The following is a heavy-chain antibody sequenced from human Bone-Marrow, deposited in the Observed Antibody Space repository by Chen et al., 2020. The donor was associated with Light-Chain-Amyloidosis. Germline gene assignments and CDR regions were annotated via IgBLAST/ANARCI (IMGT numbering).Heavy chain of an antibody. CDR3: AREGYCSSSSCPFDY. D-gene: IGHD2-2*01. J-gene: IGHJ4*02. CDR1: GFTFSSYA. CDR2: ISFHERNK. Sequence: QVQLVESGGGVVQPGRSLRLSCAASGFTFSSYAMDWVRQAPGKGLEWVAVISFHERNKYYADSVKGRFTISRDNSNNTLYLQMNSLRAEDTAVYYCAREGYCSSSSCPFDYWGQGTLVTVSS. V-gene: IGHV3-30*04.